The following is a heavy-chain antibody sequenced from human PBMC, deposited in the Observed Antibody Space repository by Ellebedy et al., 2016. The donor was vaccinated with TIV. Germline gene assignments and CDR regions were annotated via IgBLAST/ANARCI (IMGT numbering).Heavy chain of an antibody. CDR3: ARSEEPYCSSTSCFIVGWFDP. V-gene: IGHV1-24*01. CDR2: FDPEDGET. J-gene: IGHJ5*02. Sequence: ASVKVSXXVSGYTLTDLSMHWVRQAPGKGLEWMGGFDPEDGETIYAQKFQGRVTMTEDTSTDTAYMELSRLRSDDTAVYYCARSEEPYCSSTSCFIVGWFDPWGQGTLVTVSS. D-gene: IGHD2-2*01. CDR1: GYTLTDLS.